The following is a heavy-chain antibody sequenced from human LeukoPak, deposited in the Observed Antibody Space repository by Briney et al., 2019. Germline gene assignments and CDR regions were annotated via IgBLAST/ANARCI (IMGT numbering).Heavy chain of an antibody. CDR2: INQDGGQK. Sequence: GGSLRLSCAASGFTFSSYWMRWVRQAPGKGLEWVANINQDGGQKNYMDSVKGRFTVSRDNAGNSLYLQMNSLRAEDTAVYCCAELGITMIGGVWGKGTTVTISS. J-gene: IGHJ6*04. D-gene: IGHD3-10*02. CDR1: GFTFSSYW. V-gene: IGHV3-7*01. CDR3: AELGITMIGGV.